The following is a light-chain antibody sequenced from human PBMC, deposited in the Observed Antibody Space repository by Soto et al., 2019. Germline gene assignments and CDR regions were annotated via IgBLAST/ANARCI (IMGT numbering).Light chain of an antibody. CDR2: AAS. V-gene: IGKV1-39*01. CDR3: QQSFGAPRT. J-gene: IGKJ1*01. Sequence: DIQMTQSPSSLSASVGTRLTITCRASQSISSYLNWYQQKPGEAPKLLIYAASTLQSGVPSRFSGSGSGTDFTLTISSLQPEDFATYYCQQSFGAPRTFDQGTRVDIK. CDR1: QSISSY.